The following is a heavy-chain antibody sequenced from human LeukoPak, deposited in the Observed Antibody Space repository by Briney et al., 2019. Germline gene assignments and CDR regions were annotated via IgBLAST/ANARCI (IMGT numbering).Heavy chain of an antibody. CDR3: RSWNY. CDR1: GGSISSSSYY. Sequence: SETLSLTCTVPGGSISSSSYYWGWIRQPPGKGLEWIGEINHSGSTNYNPSLKSRVTISVDTSKNQFSLKLSSVTAADTAVYYCRSWNYWGQGTLVTVSS. V-gene: IGHV4-39*07. J-gene: IGHJ4*02. CDR2: INHSGST.